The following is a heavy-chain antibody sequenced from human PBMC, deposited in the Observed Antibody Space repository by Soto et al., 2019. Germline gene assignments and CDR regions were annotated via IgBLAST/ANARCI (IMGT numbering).Heavy chain of an antibody. CDR2: ISGRGGST. D-gene: IGHD6-13*01. J-gene: IGHJ4*02. CDR1: GFTFSNYA. CDR3: AKDQGSSWYEIDY. V-gene: IGHV3-23*01. Sequence: HPGGSLRLSCAASGFTFSNYAVAWVRQAPGKGLEWVSTISGRGGSTYYADSVKGRFTISRDNSKNTLYLQMNSLRAEDTAVYYCAKDQGSSWYEIDYWGQGTLVTVSS.